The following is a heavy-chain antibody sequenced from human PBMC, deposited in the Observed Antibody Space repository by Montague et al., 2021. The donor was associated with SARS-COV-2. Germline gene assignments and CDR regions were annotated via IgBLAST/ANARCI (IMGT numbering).Heavy chain of an antibody. CDR1: GDSVSRNSAA. V-gene: IGHV6-1*01. CDR2: TYHRSKWYN. D-gene: IGHD1-26*01. Sequence: CAISGDSVSRNSAAWNWIRQSPSRGLERLGRTYHRSKWYNDYAVSVKSRITINPDTSKNQISLQLNSVTPEDTAVYYCARTSASSDYWGQGTLATVSS. J-gene: IGHJ4*02. CDR3: ARTSASSDY.